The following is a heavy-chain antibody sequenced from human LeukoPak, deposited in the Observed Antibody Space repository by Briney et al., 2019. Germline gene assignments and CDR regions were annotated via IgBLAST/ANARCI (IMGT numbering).Heavy chain of an antibody. J-gene: IGHJ4*02. CDR3: ARVYSSSSPTDY. D-gene: IGHD6-6*01. CDR2: INPNSGGT. CDR1: GYTFTGYY. V-gene: IGHV1-2*04. Sequence: ASVTVSCTASGYTFTGYYMHWVRQAPGQGLEWMGWINPNSGGTNYAQKFQGWVTMTRDTSISTAYIELSRLRSDDTAVYYCARVYSSSSPTDYWGQGTLVAVSS.